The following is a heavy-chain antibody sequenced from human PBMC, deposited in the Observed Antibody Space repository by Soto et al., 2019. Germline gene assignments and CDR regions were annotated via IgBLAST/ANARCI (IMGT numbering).Heavy chain of an antibody. CDR1: GGSINNYY. CDR2: VFTAGTT. CDR3: ARDFNSIFDDFADMRWNFDP. D-gene: IGHD3-3*02. Sequence: PSETLSLTCSVIGGSINNYYWSWVRQSAGKGLEWIGRVFTAGTTDYNPSLKGRVTISVDTSKNQFSLSLRSVTAADTAIYYCARDFNSIFDDFADMRWNFDPWGQGTLVTVSS. V-gene: IGHV4-4*07. J-gene: IGHJ5*02.